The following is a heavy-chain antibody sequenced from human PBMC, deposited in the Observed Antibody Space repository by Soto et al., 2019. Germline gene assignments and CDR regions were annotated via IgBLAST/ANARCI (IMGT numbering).Heavy chain of an antibody. Sequence: LRLSCAASGFTFRSFTMNWVRQAPGRGLEWVSTISSNSAYIYYTDALRGRFTISRDNAKNSLHLQMNSLRAEDTAVYYCTRDASRDSSARGWFDPWGPGTLVTVSS. CDR2: ISSNSAYI. J-gene: IGHJ5*02. CDR3: TRDASRDSSARGWFDP. CDR1: GFTFRSFT. V-gene: IGHV3-21*01. D-gene: IGHD6-13*01.